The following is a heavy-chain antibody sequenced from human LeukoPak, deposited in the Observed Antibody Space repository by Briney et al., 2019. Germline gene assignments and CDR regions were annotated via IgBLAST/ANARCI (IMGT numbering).Heavy chain of an antibody. CDR3: ARDQEWLLDY. J-gene: IGHJ4*02. CDR2: ISSSSSYI. Sequence: PGGSLRLSCAASGFTFSSYSMNWVRQAPGKGLEWVSSISSSSSYIYYADSVKGRFTISRDNAKNSLYLQMNRLRAEDTAVYYRARDQEWLLDYWGQRTLDTVSS. D-gene: IGHD6-19*01. CDR1: GFTFSSYS. V-gene: IGHV3-21*01.